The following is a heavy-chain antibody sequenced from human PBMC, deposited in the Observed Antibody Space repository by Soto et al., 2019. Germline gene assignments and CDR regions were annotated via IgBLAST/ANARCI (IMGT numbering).Heavy chain of an antibody. V-gene: IGHV3-23*01. CDR2: ISGSGGST. CDR3: AKAEGPFSYQLLAV. Sequence: EVQLLESGGGLVQPGGSLRLSCAASGFTFSSYAMTWVRQAPGKGLEWVSAISGSGGSTYYADSVKGRFIISRDNSKNTLYLQMNSLRAEDTAVYYCAKAEGPFSYQLLAVWGQGTLVTVSS. D-gene: IGHD2-2*01. J-gene: IGHJ4*02. CDR1: GFTFSSYA.